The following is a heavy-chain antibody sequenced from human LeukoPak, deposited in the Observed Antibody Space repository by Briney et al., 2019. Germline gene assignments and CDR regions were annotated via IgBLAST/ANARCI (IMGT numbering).Heavy chain of an antibody. V-gene: IGHV4-34*01. D-gene: IGHD6-13*01. CDR3: ATVIAAATYYYYYYMDV. CDR2: INHSGST. J-gene: IGHJ6*03. CDR1: GGSFSGYY. Sequence: SETLSLTCAVYGGSFSGYYWSWIRQPPGKGLEWIGEINHSGSTNYNPSLKSRVTISVDTSKNQFSLKLSSVTAADTAVYYCATVIAAATYYYYYYMDVWGKGTTVTVSS.